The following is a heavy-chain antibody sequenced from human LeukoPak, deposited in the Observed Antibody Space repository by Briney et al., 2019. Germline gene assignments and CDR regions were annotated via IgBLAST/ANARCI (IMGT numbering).Heavy chain of an antibody. CDR3: ARGVRDPDLYYFDY. V-gene: IGHV4-34*01. J-gene: IGHJ4*02. CDR2: INHSGST. D-gene: IGHD5-24*01. Sequence: SETLSLTCAVYGGSFSGYYWSWIRQPPGKGLEWIGEINHSGSTNYNPSLKSRVTISVDTSKNQFSLKLSSVTAADTAVYYCARGVRDPDLYYFDYWGQGTLVTVSS. CDR1: GGSFSGYY.